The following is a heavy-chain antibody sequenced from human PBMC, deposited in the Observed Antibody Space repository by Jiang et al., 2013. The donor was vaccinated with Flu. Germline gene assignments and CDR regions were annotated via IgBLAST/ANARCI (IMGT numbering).Heavy chain of an antibody. J-gene: IGHJ3*02. CDR3: ASSATGGDAFDI. CDR1: GFTFSSYA. Sequence: VQLVESGGGVVQPGRSLRLSCAASGFTFSSYAMHWVRQAPGKGLEWVAVISYDGSNKYYADSVKGRFTISRDNSKNTLYLQMNSLRAEDTAVYYCASSATGGDAFDIWGQGTMVTVSS. CDR2: ISYDGSNK. D-gene: IGHD1-14*01. V-gene: IGHV3-30*01.